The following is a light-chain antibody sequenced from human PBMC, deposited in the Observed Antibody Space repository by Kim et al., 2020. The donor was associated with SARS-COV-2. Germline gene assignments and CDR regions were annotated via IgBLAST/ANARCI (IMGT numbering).Light chain of an antibody. CDR1: QSVLYRSNNKNN. J-gene: IGKJ4*01. Sequence: ATINGKSSQSVLYRSNNKNNLAWYQQKPGQPPKLLVYWASTRESGVPDRFGGSGSGTDFTLTISSLQAEDVAVYYCQQYFRTPPTFGGGTKVDIK. V-gene: IGKV4-1*01. CDR2: WAS. CDR3: QQYFRTPPT.